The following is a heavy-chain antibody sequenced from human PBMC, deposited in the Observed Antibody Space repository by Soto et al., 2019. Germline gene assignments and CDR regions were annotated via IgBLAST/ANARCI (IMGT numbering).Heavy chain of an antibody. CDR2: IYYSGST. CDR3: AGEGKPVNSYYYYVMDV. Sequence: SETLSLTCTVSGVSISSYYWSWIRQPPGKGLEWIGYIYYSGSTNYNPSLKSRVTISVDTSKNQFSLKLSSVTAADTAVYYCAGEGKPVNSYYYYVMDVGGQGTTVTVSS. J-gene: IGHJ6*02. V-gene: IGHV4-59*01. CDR1: GVSISSYY.